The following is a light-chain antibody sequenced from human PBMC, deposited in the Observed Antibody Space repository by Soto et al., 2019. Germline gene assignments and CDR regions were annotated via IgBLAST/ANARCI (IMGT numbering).Light chain of an antibody. Sequence: DIQMHQSPSTLSGSVGDRVTITCRASQTISSWLAWYQQKPGKAPKLLIYKASTLKSGVPSRFSGSGSRTEFTLTISSLQPDDFATYYFQHYNSYSDAFGQGTKVELK. CDR1: QTISSW. J-gene: IGKJ1*01. V-gene: IGKV1-5*03. CDR3: QHYNSYSDA. CDR2: KAS.